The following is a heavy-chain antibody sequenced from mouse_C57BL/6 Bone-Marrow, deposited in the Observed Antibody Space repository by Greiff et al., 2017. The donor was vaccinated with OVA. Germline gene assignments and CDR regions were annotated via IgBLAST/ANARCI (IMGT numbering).Heavy chain of an antibody. CDR3: ASEIYGTYAMDY. V-gene: IGHV2-6*01. CDR1: GFSLTSYG. CDR2: IWGVGST. D-gene: IGHD1-1*01. Sequence: VKLMESGPGLVAPSQSLSITCTVSGFSLTSYGVDWVRQSPGKGLEWLGVIWGVGSTNYNSALKSRLSISKDNSKSQVFLKMNSLQTDDTAMYYCASEIYGTYAMDYWGQGTSVTVSS. J-gene: IGHJ4*01.